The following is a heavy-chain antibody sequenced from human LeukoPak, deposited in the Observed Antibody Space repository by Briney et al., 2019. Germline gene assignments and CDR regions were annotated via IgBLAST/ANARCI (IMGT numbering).Heavy chain of an antibody. V-gene: IGHV3-23*01. J-gene: IGHJ1*01. CDR3: AKDGKQVVQKH. CDR1: GFTFSSYS. Sequence: GGSMRLSCAAAGFTFSSYSMSWVRQAPGRGREWVSAIRGGGVSTYYADSVKGRFTISRDNSKNTLYMQMNSLRAEDTAVYYCAKDGKQVVQKHWGQGTLVTVSS. CDR2: IRGGGVST. D-gene: IGHD6-13*01.